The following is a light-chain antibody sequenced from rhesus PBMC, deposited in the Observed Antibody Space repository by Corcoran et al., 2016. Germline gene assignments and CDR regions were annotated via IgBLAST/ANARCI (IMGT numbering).Light chain of an antibody. Sequence: QATLTQSRSVSGSPGQSVTISCTGTSSDIGAYNYVSWYQQHPGTAPKLMIYEVSKRPSGVSDRFSVSKSGNTASLTISGLQAEDEADYYCSSYSGSNTFIFGAGTRLTVL. V-gene: IGLV2-32*02. CDR3: SSYSGSNTFI. CDR2: EVS. J-gene: IGLJ1*01. CDR1: SSDIGAYNY.